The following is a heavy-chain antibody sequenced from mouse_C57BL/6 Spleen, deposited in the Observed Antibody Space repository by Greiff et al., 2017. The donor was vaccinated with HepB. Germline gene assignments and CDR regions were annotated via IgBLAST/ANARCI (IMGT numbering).Heavy chain of an antibody. Sequence: QVQLQQSGPGLVQPSQRLSITCTVSGFSLTSYGVHWVRQSPGKGLEWLGVIWSGGSTDYNAAFISRLSISKDNSKSQVFFKMNSLQADDTAIYYCARGYDYGWYFDVWGTGTTVTVSS. CDR3: ARGYDYGWYFDV. V-gene: IGHV2-2*01. J-gene: IGHJ1*03. D-gene: IGHD2-4*01. CDR1: GFSLTSYG. CDR2: IWSGGST.